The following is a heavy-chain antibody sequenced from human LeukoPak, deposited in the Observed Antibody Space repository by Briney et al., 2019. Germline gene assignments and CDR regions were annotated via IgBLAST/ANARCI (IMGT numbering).Heavy chain of an antibody. D-gene: IGHD6-19*01. CDR1: GGSISSGGYY. Sequence: SETLSLTCTVSGGSISSGGYYWSWIRQHPGKGLEWIGYIYYSGSTYYNPSLKSRVTISVDASKNQFSLKLSSVTAADTAIYYCARAVSGRFDYWGQGTLVTVSS. CDR3: ARAVSGRFDY. J-gene: IGHJ4*02. CDR2: IYYSGST. V-gene: IGHV4-31*03.